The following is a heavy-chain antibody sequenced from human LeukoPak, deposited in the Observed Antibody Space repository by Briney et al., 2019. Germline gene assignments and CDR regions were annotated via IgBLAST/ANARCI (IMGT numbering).Heavy chain of an antibody. J-gene: IGHJ4*02. V-gene: IGHV3-20*04. Sequence: GGSLRLSCVASGFSFDDYGMHWVRQAPGKRLEWVSGINWDGESTGYADSVKGRFTISRDNAENSLFLQMNSLRAEDTALYYWARANTKGIAVAGTYYFDYWGQGTLVTASS. CDR1: GFSFDDYG. D-gene: IGHD6-19*01. CDR3: ARANTKGIAVAGTYYFDY. CDR2: INWDGEST.